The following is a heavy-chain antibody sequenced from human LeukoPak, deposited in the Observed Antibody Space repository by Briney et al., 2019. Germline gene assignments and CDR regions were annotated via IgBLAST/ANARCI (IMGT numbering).Heavy chain of an antibody. CDR2: ISYDGSNK. J-gene: IGHJ4*02. CDR1: GFTFSSYA. CDR3: AKGAQVGATSLFDY. D-gene: IGHD1-26*01. Sequence: PGGSLRLSCAASGFTFSSYAMHWVRQAPGKGLEWVAVISYDGSNKYYADSVKGRFTISRDNSKNTLYLQMNSLRAEDTAVYYCAKGAQVGATSLFDYWGQGTLVTVSS. V-gene: IGHV3-30*04.